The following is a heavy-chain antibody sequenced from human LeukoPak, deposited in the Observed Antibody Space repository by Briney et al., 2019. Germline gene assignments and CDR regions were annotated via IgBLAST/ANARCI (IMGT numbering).Heavy chain of an antibody. CDR3: AREKYYDILTGCYTGFDP. CDR1: GYTFTSYF. D-gene: IGHD3-9*01. CDR2: INPNSGGT. Sequence: AAVKVSCKASGYTFTSYFMHWVRQAPGQGLEWMGWINPNSGGTNYAQKFQGRVTMTRDTSISTAYMELSRLRSDDTAVYYCAREKYYDILTGCYTGFDPWGQGTLVTVSS. J-gene: IGHJ5*02. V-gene: IGHV1-2*02.